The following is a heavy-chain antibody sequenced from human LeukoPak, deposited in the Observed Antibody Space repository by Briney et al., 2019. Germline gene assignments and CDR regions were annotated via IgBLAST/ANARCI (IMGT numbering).Heavy chain of an antibody. J-gene: IGHJ4*02. CDR3: ASGRGFPLNYFDS. V-gene: IGHV3-53*01. CDR1: GFTVSSNY. D-gene: IGHD1-14*01. CDR2: IYSGGST. Sequence: PGGSLRLSCAASGFTVSSNYMSWVRQAPGKGPEWVSVIYSGGSTYYADSVKGRFTISRDNSKNMLYLQMNNLRAEDTAVYYCASGRGFPLNYFDSWGQGTLVTVSS.